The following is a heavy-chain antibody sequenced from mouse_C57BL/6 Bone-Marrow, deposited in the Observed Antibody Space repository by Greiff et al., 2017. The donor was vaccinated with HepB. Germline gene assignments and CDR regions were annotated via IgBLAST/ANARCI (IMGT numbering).Heavy chain of an antibody. CDR2: IYPGDGDT. CDR1: GYAFSSSW. D-gene: IGHD2-2*01. CDR3: ARYGYEPGAMDY. J-gene: IGHJ4*01. V-gene: IGHV1-82*01. Sequence: QVQLQQSGPELVKPGASVKISCKASGYAFSSSWMNWVKQRPGKGLEWIGRIYPGDGDTNYNGKFKGKATLTADKSSSTAYMQLSSLTSEDSAVYFCARYGYEPGAMDYWGQGTSVTVSS.